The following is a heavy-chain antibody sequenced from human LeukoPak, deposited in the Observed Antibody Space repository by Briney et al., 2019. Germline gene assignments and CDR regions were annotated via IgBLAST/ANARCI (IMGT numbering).Heavy chain of an antibody. D-gene: IGHD6-6*01. V-gene: IGHV3-23*03. J-gene: IGHJ6*02. Sequence: GGSLRLSCAASGFTFSSYAMSWVRQGPGKGLEWVSVIYSGDSGVSTYYADSVKGRFTISRHNSKNTLYLQMSSLRAEDTAVYFCARSAARLRYYYAMDVWGQGTTVTVCS. CDR2: IYSGDSGVST. CDR1: GFTFSSYA. CDR3: ARSAARLRYYYAMDV.